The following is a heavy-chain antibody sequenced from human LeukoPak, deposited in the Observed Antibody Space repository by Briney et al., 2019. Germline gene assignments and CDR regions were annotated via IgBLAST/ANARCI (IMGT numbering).Heavy chain of an antibody. CDR1: GFTFDDYG. V-gene: IGHV3-7*01. Sequence: RPGGSLRLSCAASGFTFDDYGMSWVRQAPGKGLEWVANIKQDGSEKYYVDSVKGRFTISRDNAKNSLYLQMNSLRAEDTAVYYCARDEPLQWLAPFDYWGQGTLVTVSS. D-gene: IGHD6-19*01. J-gene: IGHJ4*02. CDR3: ARDEPLQWLAPFDY. CDR2: IKQDGSEK.